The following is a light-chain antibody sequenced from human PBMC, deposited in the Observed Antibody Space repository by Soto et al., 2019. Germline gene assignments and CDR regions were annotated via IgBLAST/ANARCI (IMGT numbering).Light chain of an antibody. CDR1: SSDVGGYNY. J-gene: IGLJ2*01. Sequence: QSALTQPPSASGSPGQSVTISCTGTSSDVGGYNYVSWYQQHPDKAPKLMISEVSKRPSGVPDRFSGSKSGNTASLTVSGLQAEDEADYYCSSFAGNNNLVFGGGTKVTVL. CDR2: EVS. V-gene: IGLV2-8*01. CDR3: SSFAGNNNLV.